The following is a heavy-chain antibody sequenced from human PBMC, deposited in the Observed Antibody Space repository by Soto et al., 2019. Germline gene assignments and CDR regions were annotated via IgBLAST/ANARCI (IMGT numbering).Heavy chain of an antibody. CDR2: IYPGDSDT. CDR3: ARSADYYDSSGLTSYYFDY. J-gene: IGHJ4*02. CDR1: GYSFTSYW. V-gene: IGHV5-51*01. D-gene: IGHD3-22*01. Sequence: PVESLKISCNGSGYSFTSYWIGWVRQMPWKGLEWMGIIYPGDSDTRYSPSFQGQVTISADKSISTAYLQWSSLKASDTAMYYCARSADYYDSSGLTSYYFDYWGQGTLVTVSS.